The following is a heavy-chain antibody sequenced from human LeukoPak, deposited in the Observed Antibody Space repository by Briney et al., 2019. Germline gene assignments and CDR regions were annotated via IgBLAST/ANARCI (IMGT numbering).Heavy chain of an antibody. Sequence: SQTLSLTCVISGDSVSSNSAAWNWIRQSPSRGLEWLGRTYYDSQWCNDYAVSVKSRITINPDTSKNQFSLQLNSVTPEDTAVYYCARNYYGSGSYYVFDSWGQGTLVTVSS. D-gene: IGHD3-10*01. CDR2: TYYDSQWCN. CDR3: ARNYYGSGSYYVFDS. J-gene: IGHJ4*02. V-gene: IGHV6-1*01. CDR1: GDSVSSNSAA.